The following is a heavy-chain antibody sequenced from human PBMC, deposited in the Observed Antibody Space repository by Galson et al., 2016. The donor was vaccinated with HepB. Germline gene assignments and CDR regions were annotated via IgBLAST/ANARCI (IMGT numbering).Heavy chain of an antibody. Sequence: ETLSLTCTVSGGSITSSSYYWGWIRQPPGRGLEWIGTIYYSGSTYYNPSLKSRVTISVDTSKNHFSLRLSYVTAADTAVYYCARHGTRSTGLYYHGMDVWGRGTTVTVSS. V-gene: IGHV4-39*01. D-gene: IGHD1-14*01. CDR1: GGSITSSSYY. CDR2: IYYSGST. CDR3: ARHGTRSTGLYYHGMDV. J-gene: IGHJ6*02.